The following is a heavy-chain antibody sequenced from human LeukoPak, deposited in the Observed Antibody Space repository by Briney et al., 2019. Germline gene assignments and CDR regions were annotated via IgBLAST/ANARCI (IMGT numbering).Heavy chain of an antibody. CDR2: ISGNGGNT. J-gene: IGHJ6*02. V-gene: IGHV3-23*01. CDR1: GFTFSSYA. D-gene: IGHD3-10*02. CDR3: AKNLGGTYYVGVYYYSGVDV. Sequence: GGSLRLSCAASGFTFSSYAMSWVRQAPGKGLEWVSAISGNGGNTYYTDSVKGRFTFSRDNSKNTLLLQMNSLRAEDTAVYYCAKNLGGTYYVGVYYYSGVDVWGQGTTVTVSS.